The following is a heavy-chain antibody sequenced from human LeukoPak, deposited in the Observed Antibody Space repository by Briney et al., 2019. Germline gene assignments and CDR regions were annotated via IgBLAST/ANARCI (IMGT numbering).Heavy chain of an antibody. CDR3: ARGRQDDY. V-gene: IGHV4-34*01. Sequence: SETLSLTCTVSGGSISSYYWSWIRQPPGKGLEWIGEINHSGSTNYNPSLKSRVTISVDTSKNQFSLKLSSVTAADTAVYYCARGRQDDYWGQGTLVTVSS. CDR1: GGSISSYY. CDR2: INHSGST. J-gene: IGHJ4*02.